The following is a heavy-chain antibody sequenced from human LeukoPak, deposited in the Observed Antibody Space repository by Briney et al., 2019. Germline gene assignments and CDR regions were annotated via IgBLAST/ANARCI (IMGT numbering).Heavy chain of an antibody. V-gene: IGHV1-69*13. J-gene: IGHJ4*02. CDR2: IIPIFGTA. CDR1: GGTFSSYA. CDR3: ARGRGTSGYYYFDY. D-gene: IGHD3-10*01. Sequence: EASVKVSCKASGGTFSSYAISWVRQAPGQGLEWMGGIIPIFGTANYAQKFQGRVTITADESTSTAYMELSSLRSEDTAVYYCARGRGTSGYYYFDYWGQGILVTVSS.